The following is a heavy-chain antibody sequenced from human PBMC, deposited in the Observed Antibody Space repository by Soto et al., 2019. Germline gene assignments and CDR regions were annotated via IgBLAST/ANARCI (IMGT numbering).Heavy chain of an antibody. V-gene: IGHV1-2*04. CDR2: INPNSGGT. Sequence: ASVKVSCKASGYTFTGYYMHWVRQAPGQGLEWMGWINPNSGGTNYAQKFQGWVTMTRDTSISTAYMELGRLRSDDTAVYYCARGYSSSWYFGRSFGVDYGMDVWGQGTTVTVSS. D-gene: IGHD6-13*01. CDR1: GYTFTGYY. J-gene: IGHJ6*02. CDR3: ARGYSSSWYFGRSFGVDYGMDV.